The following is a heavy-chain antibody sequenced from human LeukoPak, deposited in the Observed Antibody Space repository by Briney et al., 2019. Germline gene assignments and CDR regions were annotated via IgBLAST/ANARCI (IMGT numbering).Heavy chain of an antibody. V-gene: IGHV3-23*01. J-gene: IGHJ4*02. CDR3: AKDLYGDYGGIDY. Sequence: PGGSLRLSWAASGFTFSTYAMTWVRQAPGKGLEWVSVIRGGGGSTYYADSVKGRFTISRDNSKNTLYLQMNSLKAEDTARYYCAKDLYGDYGGIDYWGQGTLVTVSS. CDR1: GFTFSTYA. CDR2: IRGGGGST. D-gene: IGHD4-17*01.